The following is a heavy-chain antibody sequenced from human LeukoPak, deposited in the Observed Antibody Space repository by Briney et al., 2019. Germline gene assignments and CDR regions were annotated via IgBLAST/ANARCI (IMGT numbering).Heavy chain of an antibody. Sequence: GGSLRLSCEASGFTFSRFAMSWVRQAPGKGLEWVSSISGSDRTTYYADSVKGCFTISRDNSKNILYLQMNSLRADDTALYYCAKDGNYLDSSGYLIPFDYWGLGTLVTVSS. J-gene: IGHJ4*02. D-gene: IGHD3-22*01. CDR2: ISGSDRTT. V-gene: IGHV3-23*01. CDR1: GFTFSRFA. CDR3: AKDGNYLDSSGYLIPFDY.